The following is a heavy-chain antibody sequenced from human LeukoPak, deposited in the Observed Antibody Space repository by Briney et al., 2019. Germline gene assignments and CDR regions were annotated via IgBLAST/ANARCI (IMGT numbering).Heavy chain of an antibody. D-gene: IGHD3-10*01. J-gene: IGHJ4*02. CDR1: GYSFTTYW. V-gene: IGHV5-51*01. Sequence: GESLKISCKGSGYSFTTYWIGWVRQMPGKGLEWMGLMDPSDSDTRYSPSFQGQVTISADKSISTAYLQWSSLQASDTAMYYCARADRGVHDYWGQGTLVTVSA. CDR3: ARADRGVHDY. CDR2: MDPSDSDT.